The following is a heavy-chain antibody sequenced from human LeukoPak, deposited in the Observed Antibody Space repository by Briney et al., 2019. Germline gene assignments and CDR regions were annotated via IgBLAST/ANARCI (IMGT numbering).Heavy chain of an antibody. D-gene: IGHD3-3*01. Sequence: GGSLRLSCAASGFTFSSYWMSWVRQAPGKGLEWVANIKQDGSEKYYVDSVKGRFTISRDNAKNSLYPQMNSLRAEDTAVYYCARDQGDFWSGYGRDYWGQGTLVTVSS. CDR3: ARDQGDFWSGYGRDY. J-gene: IGHJ4*02. CDR2: IKQDGSEK. CDR1: GFTFSSYW. V-gene: IGHV3-7*01.